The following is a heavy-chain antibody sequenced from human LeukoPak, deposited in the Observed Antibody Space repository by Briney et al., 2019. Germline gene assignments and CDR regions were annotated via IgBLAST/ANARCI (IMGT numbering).Heavy chain of an antibody. V-gene: IGHV4-59*01. CDR1: GGSISPYY. D-gene: IGHD3-3*01. Sequence: SETLSLTCTVSGGSISPYYWSWIQQPPGKRLEWIGHIYYSGSTNYNPSLKSRVTISVDTSKNQFSLKLSSVTAADTAVYYCASRSSIWSGYQDTLYYFDSWGQGTLVTVSS. J-gene: IGHJ4*02. CDR3: ASRSSIWSGYQDTLYYFDS. CDR2: IYYSGST.